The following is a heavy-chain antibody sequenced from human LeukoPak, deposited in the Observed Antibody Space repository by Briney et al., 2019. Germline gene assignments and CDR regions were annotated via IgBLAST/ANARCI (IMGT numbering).Heavy chain of an antibody. Sequence: GGSLRLSCTDSGFTFSNYWMHWVRQTPGKGLVWVSHINNDGTSTTYADSVKGRFTISRDNAKNTLYLQMDSLRAEDSAMYYCADPFGDAFDMWGQGTMVTVSS. CDR1: GFTFSNYW. D-gene: IGHD3-3*01. J-gene: IGHJ3*02. V-gene: IGHV3-74*01. CDR2: INNDGTST. CDR3: ADPFGDAFDM.